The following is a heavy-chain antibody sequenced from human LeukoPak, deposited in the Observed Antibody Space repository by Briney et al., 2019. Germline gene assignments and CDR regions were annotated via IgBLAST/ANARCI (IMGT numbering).Heavy chain of an antibody. CDR2: IYYSGTT. V-gene: IGHV4-39*01. CDR1: GGPISTGIYY. Sequence: SETLSLTCTVSGGPISTGIYYWGWIRQPPGKGLEWIGSIYYSGTTYYNPSLKSRVTISVDTSKNQFSLKLSSVTAADTAVYYCARAEVRGVPYYFDYWGQGTLVTVSS. J-gene: IGHJ4*02. D-gene: IGHD3-10*01. CDR3: ARAEVRGVPYYFDY.